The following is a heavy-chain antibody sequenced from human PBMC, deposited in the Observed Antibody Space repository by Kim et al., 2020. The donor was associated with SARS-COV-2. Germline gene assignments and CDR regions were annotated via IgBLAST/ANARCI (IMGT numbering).Heavy chain of an antibody. J-gene: IGHJ6*02. D-gene: IGHD6-13*01. CDR1: GGSISSSSYY. V-gene: IGHV4-39*02. Sequence: SETLSLTCTVSGGSISSSSYYWGWIRQPPGKGLEWIGSIYYSGSTYYNPSLKSRVTISVDTSKNQFSLKLSSVTAADTAVYYCAREGSGGGSSWYYKPYYYYGMDVWGQGTTVTVSS. CDR2: IYYSGST. CDR3: AREGSGGGSSWYYKPYYYYGMDV.